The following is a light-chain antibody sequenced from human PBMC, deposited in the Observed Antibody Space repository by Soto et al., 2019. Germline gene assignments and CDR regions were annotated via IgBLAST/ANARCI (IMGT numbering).Light chain of an antibody. Sequence: DIQMTQSPSSVSASVGDRVTITCRASQGISSWLAWYQQKPGKAPKLLIYAASTLQSGVPSRFSGSGSGTDFTLTISGLQSEDSGVYYCLQHYSWPWTFGQGTKVDIK. CDR3: LQHYSWPWT. CDR1: QGISSW. CDR2: AAS. J-gene: IGKJ1*01. V-gene: IGKV1-12*01.